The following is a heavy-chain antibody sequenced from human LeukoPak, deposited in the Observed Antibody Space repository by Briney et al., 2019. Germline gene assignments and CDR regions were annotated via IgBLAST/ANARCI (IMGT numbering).Heavy chain of an antibody. CDR2: IKQDGSEK. D-gene: IGHD3-16*02. V-gene: IGHV3-7*01. CDR1: GFTFSSDW. Sequence: GGSLRLSCAASGFTFSSDWMSWVRQAPGKGLEWVANIKQDGSEKYYVDSVKGRFTISRANAKNSLYLQMNSLRAEDTAVYYCARYTFGGVIVIDYWGQGTLVTVSS. CDR3: ARYTFGGVIVIDY. J-gene: IGHJ4*02.